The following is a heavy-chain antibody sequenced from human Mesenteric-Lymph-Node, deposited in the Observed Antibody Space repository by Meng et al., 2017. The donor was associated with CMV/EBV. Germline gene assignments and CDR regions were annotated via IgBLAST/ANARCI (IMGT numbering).Heavy chain of an antibody. D-gene: IGHD5-24*01. J-gene: IGHJ3*02. CDR2: IYSGGST. V-gene: IGHV3-66*02. CDR3: AKDERGAFDI. Sequence: GESLKISCAASGFTVSSNYMSWVRQAPGKGLEWVSVIYSGGSTYYADSVKGRFTISRDNSKNTLYLQMNSLRAEDTAVYYCAKDERGAFDIWGQGTMVTVSS. CDR1: GFTVSSNY.